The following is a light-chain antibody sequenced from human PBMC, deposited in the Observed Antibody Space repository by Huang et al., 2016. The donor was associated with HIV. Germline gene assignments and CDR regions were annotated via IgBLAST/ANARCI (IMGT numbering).Light chain of an antibody. CDR3: QQYYNTTLS. CDR1: RGISNS. V-gene: IGKV1-NL1*01. CDR2: AAS. J-gene: IGKJ4*01. Sequence: RVTITCRASRGISNSLAWYQQQPGKAPKLLLYAASRLQGGVPSRFSGSGSRTDYTLTISSLQPEDSATYYCQQYYNTTLSFGGGTKVEIK.